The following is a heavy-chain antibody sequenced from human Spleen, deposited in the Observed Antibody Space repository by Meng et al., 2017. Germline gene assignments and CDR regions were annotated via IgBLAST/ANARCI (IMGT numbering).Heavy chain of an antibody. D-gene: IGHD1-26*01. V-gene: IGHV3-23*01. J-gene: IGHJ4*02. CDR2: ISGSGGNT. CDR1: GFTFSSYA. CDR3: AKALGDVGVTKVYYFDY. Sequence: GESLKISCAASGFTFSSYAMTWVRQAPGKGLEWVSTISGSGGNTYYADSVKGRFTISRDNSKNTLYLQMNSLRAEDTAVYYCAKALGDVGVTKVYYFDYWGQGTLVTVSS.